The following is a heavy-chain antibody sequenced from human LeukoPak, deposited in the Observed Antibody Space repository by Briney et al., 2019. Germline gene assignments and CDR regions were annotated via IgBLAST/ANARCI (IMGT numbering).Heavy chain of an antibody. Sequence: ASVKVSCKASGYTFTSYGISWVRQAPGQGLEGMGWISAYNGNTNYAQRLQGRVTMTTDTSTSTADMALRSLRADDTAVYYCARNEDGCFDYRGQGSLVTVSS. CDR2: ISAYNGNT. V-gene: IGHV1-18*01. J-gene: IGHJ4*02. D-gene: IGHD1-1*01. CDR3: ARNEDGCFDY. CDR1: GYTFTSYG.